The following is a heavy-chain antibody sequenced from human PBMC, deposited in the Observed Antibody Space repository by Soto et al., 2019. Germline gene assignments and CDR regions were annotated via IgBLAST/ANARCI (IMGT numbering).Heavy chain of an antibody. CDR3: ARGSITIFGVVTLTQLFDP. D-gene: IGHD3-3*01. Sequence: ASVKVSCKASGYTFTGYYMHWVRQAPGQGLEWMGWISPNSGGTNYAQKFQGWVTMTRDTSISTAYMELSRLRSDDTAVYYCARGSITIFGVVTLTQLFDPWGQGTLVTVSS. V-gene: IGHV1-2*04. CDR1: GYTFTGYY. CDR2: ISPNSGGT. J-gene: IGHJ5*02.